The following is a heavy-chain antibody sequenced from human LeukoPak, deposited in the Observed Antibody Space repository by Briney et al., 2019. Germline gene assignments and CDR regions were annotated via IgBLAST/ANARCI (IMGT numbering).Heavy chain of an antibody. CDR2: IYYSGST. CDR3: ARHVRPPIGWFDP. V-gene: IGHV4-39*01. Sequence: SETLSLTCTVSGFSISSSGYYWGWIRQPPGQGLEWIGNIYYSGSTYYNPSRKSRVTISVDTSRNQFSLKLSSVTAADTAVYYCARHVRPPIGWFDPWGQGTLVTVSS. CDR1: GFSISSSGYY. D-gene: IGHD1-1*01. J-gene: IGHJ5*02.